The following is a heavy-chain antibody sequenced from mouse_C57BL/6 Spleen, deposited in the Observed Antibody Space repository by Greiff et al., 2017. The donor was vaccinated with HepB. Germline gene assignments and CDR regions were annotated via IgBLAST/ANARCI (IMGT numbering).Heavy chain of an antibody. Sequence: QVHVKQPGAELVMPGASVKLSCKASGYTFTSYWMHWVKQRPGQGLEWIGEIDPSDSYTNYNQKFKGKSTLTVDKSSSTAYMQLSSLTSEDSAVYYCARGRDGYSYYFDYWGQGTTLTVSS. CDR2: IDPSDSYT. CDR3: ARGRDGYSYYFDY. J-gene: IGHJ2*01. CDR1: GYTFTSYW. D-gene: IGHD2-3*01. V-gene: IGHV1-69*01.